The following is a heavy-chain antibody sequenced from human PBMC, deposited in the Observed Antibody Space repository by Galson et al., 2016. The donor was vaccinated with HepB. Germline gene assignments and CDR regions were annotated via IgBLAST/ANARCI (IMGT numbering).Heavy chain of an antibody. CDR1: GLNFSPYW. CDR2: INSDESIT. V-gene: IGHV3-74*03. CDR3: ALEKIYVGSLDV. D-gene: IGHD3-10*01. J-gene: IGHJ6*02. Sequence: SLRLSCAASGLNFSPYWMHWVRQVPGKGLMWLSHINSDESITTYADSVRGRFSISRDNAKNTLYLHMNGLRAEDTAHYYCALEKIYVGSLDVWGQGTTVTVSS.